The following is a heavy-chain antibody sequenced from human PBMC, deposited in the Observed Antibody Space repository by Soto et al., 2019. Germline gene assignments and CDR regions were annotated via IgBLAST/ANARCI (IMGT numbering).Heavy chain of an antibody. Sequence: GSLRLSCAASGFTFSSYAMSWVRQAPGKGLEWVSAISGSGGSTYYADSVKGRFTISRDNSKNTLYLQMNSLRAEDTAVYYCAKDSSITMIVVVITRFDYWGQGTRVTVAS. CDR1: GFTFSSYA. CDR3: AKDSSITMIVVVITRFDY. D-gene: IGHD3-22*01. J-gene: IGHJ4*02. V-gene: IGHV3-23*01. CDR2: ISGSGGST.